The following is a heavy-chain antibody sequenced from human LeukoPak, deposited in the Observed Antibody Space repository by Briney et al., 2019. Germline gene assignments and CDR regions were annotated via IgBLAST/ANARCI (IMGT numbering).Heavy chain of an antibody. CDR2: IYYSGST. Sequence: SETLSLTCTVSGGSISSHYWNWIRQPPGKGLEWIGYIYYSGSTYYNPSLKSRVTISVDTSKNQFSLKLSSVTAADTAVYYCARDADDTPFNDAFDIWGQGTMVTVSS. CDR3: ARDADDTPFNDAFDI. J-gene: IGHJ3*02. V-gene: IGHV4-59*06. D-gene: IGHD5-24*01. CDR1: GGSISSHY.